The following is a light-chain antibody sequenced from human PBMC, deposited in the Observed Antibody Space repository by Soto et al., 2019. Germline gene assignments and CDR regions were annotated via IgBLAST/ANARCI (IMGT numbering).Light chain of an antibody. CDR2: DAS. V-gene: IGKV1-5*01. Sequence: STLSASVGDRVTITGRASQSISSWLAWYQQKPGKAPKLLIYDASSLESGVPSRFSGSGSGTEFTLTISCLQSEDFATYYCQQYYSFPLTFGGGTKV. J-gene: IGKJ4*01. CDR1: QSISSW. CDR3: QQYYSFPLT.